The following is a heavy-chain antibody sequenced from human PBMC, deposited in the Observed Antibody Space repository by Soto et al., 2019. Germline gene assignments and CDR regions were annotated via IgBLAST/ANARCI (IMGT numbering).Heavy chain of an antibody. J-gene: IGHJ4*02. V-gene: IGHV3-30-3*01. Sequence: PVGALRLSCAAPGFTLSSYAMHWCRPAPGKGVEWVAVISYDGSNKYYADSVKGRFTISRDNSKNTLYLQMNSLRAEDTAVYYCASPLLYYYDSSGYYSPGYWGQGTLVTVSS. CDR1: GFTLSSYA. CDR3: ASPLLYYYDSSGYYSPGY. CDR2: ISYDGSNK. D-gene: IGHD3-22*01.